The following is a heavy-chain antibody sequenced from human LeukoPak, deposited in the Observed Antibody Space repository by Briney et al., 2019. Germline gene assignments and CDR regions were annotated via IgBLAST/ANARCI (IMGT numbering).Heavy chain of an antibody. D-gene: IGHD5-18*01. Sequence: ASVKVSCKASGGTFSSYAISWVRQAPGQGLEWMGGIIPIFGTANYAQKFQGRVTITADKSTSTAYMELSSLRSEDTAVYYCARVRYSYGFWGPKKYYFDYWGQGTLVTVSS. J-gene: IGHJ4*02. CDR2: IIPIFGTA. CDR1: GGTFSSYA. V-gene: IGHV1-69*06. CDR3: ARVRYSYGFWGPKKYYFDY.